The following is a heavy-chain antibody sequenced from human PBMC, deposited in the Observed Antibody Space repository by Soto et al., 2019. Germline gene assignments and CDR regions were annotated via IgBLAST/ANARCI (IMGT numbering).Heavy chain of an antibody. CDR2: TSAYKGNT. J-gene: IGHJ4*02. CDR1: GYTFTSYG. Sequence: QVQLVQSGAEVKKPGASVKVSCMASGYTFTSYGISWVRQAPGQGLEWMGWTSAYKGNTNCAQKLQGRATMTQATSTGAAHRELRRLRSDDTAVYYGVRESGVGGDYWGQGTLVTVSS. CDR3: VRESGVGGDY. V-gene: IGHV1-18*01. D-gene: IGHD3-10*01.